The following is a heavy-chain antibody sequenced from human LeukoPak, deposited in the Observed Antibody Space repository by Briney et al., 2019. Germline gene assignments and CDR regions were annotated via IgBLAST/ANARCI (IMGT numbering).Heavy chain of an antibody. Sequence: GGSLRLSCAASGFTVSSSYMSWVRQAPGKGLEWVSVIYSGGSTYYADSVKGRFTISRDNSKNTLYLQMNSLRAEDTAVYYCARDRMGYYYFDYWGQGTLVTVSS. J-gene: IGHJ4*02. D-gene: IGHD1-26*01. CDR1: GFTVSSSY. V-gene: IGHV3-66*01. CDR2: IYSGGST. CDR3: ARDRMGYYYFDY.